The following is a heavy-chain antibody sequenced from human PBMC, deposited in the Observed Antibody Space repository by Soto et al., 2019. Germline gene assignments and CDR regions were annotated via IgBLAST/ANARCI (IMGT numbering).Heavy chain of an antibody. CDR3: ANLPSATLRPGGSTPLDY. CDR1: GFTFSSYA. CDR2: ISGSSGST. D-gene: IGHD3-16*01. Sequence: GGTLRLSCAASGFTFSSYAMSWVRQAPGKRLEWVSAISGSSGSTYYADYVKGRFTISRDNSKNTLNLQMNSLRADDMALFFFANLPSATLRPGGSTPLDYWGQGTLVTVSS. V-gene: IGHV3-23*01. J-gene: IGHJ4*02.